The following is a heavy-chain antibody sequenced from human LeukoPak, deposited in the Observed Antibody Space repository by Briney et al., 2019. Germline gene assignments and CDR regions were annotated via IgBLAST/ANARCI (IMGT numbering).Heavy chain of an antibody. J-gene: IGHJ3*02. CDR1: GGSITTTSYY. CDR2: IYYSGST. Sequence: SETLSLTCTVSGGSITTTSYYWGWIRQPPGKGLEWIGYIYYSGSTNYNPSLKSRVTISVDTSKNQFSLKLSSVTAADTAVYYCARDRERDGYNYVPAFDIWGQGTMVTVSS. V-gene: IGHV4-61*01. CDR3: ARDRERDGYNYVPAFDI. D-gene: IGHD5-24*01.